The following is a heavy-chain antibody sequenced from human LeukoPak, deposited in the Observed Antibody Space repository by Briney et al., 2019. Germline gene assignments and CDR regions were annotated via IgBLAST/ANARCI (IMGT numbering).Heavy chain of an antibody. CDR2: INGDGSST. CDR3: ARDVQAGPGY. V-gene: IGHV3-74*01. J-gene: IGHJ4*02. D-gene: IGHD6-19*01. Sequence: PGGSLRLSCAASGFTFSIYWMHWVRQAPGKGLVWVSRINGDGSSTTYADSVKGRFTISRDNAKNTLYLQMNSLRAEDTAVYYCARDVQAGPGYWGQGSLVTVSS. CDR1: GFTFSIYW.